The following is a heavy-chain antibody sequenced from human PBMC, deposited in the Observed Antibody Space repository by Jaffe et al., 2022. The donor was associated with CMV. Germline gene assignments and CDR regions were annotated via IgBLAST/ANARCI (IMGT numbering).Heavy chain of an antibody. V-gene: IGHV1-2*02. CDR1: GYTFTGYY. Sequence: QVQLVQSGAEVKKPGASVKVSCKASGYTFTGYYMHWVRQAPGQGLEWMGWINPNSGGTNYAQKFQGRVTMTRDTSISTAYMELSRLRSDDTAVYYCARNPPNRSHSSSWYMWRFPYYYGMDVWGQGTTVTVSS. CDR2: INPNSGGT. D-gene: IGHD6-13*01. J-gene: IGHJ6*02. CDR3: ARNPPNRSHSSSWYMWRFPYYYGMDV.